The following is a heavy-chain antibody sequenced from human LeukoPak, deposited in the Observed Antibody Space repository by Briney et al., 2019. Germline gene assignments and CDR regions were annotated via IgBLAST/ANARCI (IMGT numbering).Heavy chain of an antibody. CDR1: GYSFTSYW. J-gene: IGHJ5*02. D-gene: IGHD2-2*01. Sequence: KSGASLQISCQGSGYSFTSYWIGWVRQLPGKGMEWMGIICPGGSDTRYSPSFQGQVTISADKTISTAYRQWSSLKASDTAMYYCARHRGYCSSTSCLNNWFDPWGQGTLVTVSS. CDR3: ARHRGYCSSTSCLNNWFDP. CDR2: ICPGGSDT. V-gene: IGHV5-51*01.